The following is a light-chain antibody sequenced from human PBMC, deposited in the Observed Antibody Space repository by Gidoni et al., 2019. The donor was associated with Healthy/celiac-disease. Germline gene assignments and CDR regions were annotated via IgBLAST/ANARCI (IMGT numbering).Light chain of an antibody. J-gene: IGKJ2*01. CDR2: WAS. CDR3: QQYYSTPRT. V-gene: IGKV4-1*01. Sequence: DIVMTQSQDSLAVSLGERATINCKSSQSVLYSSNNKNYLAWYQQKPGQPPKLLIYWASTRESGVPDRFSGSGSGTDFTLTISSLQAEDVAVYYCQQYYSTPRTFGQGTKLEIK. CDR1: QSVLYSSNNKNY.